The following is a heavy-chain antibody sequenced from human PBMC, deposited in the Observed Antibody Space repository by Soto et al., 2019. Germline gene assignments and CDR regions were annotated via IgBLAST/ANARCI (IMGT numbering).Heavy chain of an antibody. CDR1: GYSFTSYW. D-gene: IGHD6-13*01. CDR3: ARRQGASIAAAGTEFDY. J-gene: IGHJ4*02. Sequence: SLKISCKGSGYSFTSYWIGWVRQMPGKGLEWMGIIYPGDSDTRYSPSFQGQVTISADKSISTAYLQWSSLKASDTAMYYCARRQGASIAAAGTEFDYWGQGTLVTVSS. CDR2: IYPGDSDT. V-gene: IGHV5-51*01.